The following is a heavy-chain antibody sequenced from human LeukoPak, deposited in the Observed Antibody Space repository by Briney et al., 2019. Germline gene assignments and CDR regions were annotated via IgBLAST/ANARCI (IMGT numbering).Heavy chain of an antibody. J-gene: IGHJ4*02. D-gene: IGHD5-12*01. Sequence: GGSLRLSCAASGFTFSSYSMNWVRQAPGKGLEWVSFITGSSSVIHYADSVKGRFTVSRDNAKNSLYLQMNSLRVEDTAVYYGARDFKARGYENDYWGQGTLVTVSS. V-gene: IGHV3-48*04. CDR2: ITGSSSVI. CDR3: ARDFKARGYENDY. CDR1: GFTFSSYS.